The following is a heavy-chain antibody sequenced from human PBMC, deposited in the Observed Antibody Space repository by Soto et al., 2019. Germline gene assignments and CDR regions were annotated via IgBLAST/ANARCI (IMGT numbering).Heavy chain of an antibody. D-gene: IGHD3-10*01. Sequence: SETLSLTCAVSGGSISSSNWWSGVRQPPGKGLEWIGEIYHSGSTNYNPSLKSRVTISVDKSKNQFSLKLSSVTAADTAVYYCARGQGTRENWFDPWGQGTLVTVSS. CDR1: GGSISSSNW. CDR3: ARGQGTRENWFDP. V-gene: IGHV4-4*02. CDR2: IYHSGST. J-gene: IGHJ5*02.